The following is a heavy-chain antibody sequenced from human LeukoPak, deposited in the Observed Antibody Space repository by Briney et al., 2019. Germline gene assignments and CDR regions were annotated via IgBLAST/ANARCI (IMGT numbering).Heavy chain of an antibody. CDR2: IYYSGST. V-gene: IGHV4-59*01. J-gene: IGHJ4*02. CDR3: ARDPFNYYDSSY. CDR1: GGSISSYY. D-gene: IGHD3-22*01. Sequence: SETLSLTCTVSGGSISSYYWSWIRQPPGKGLEWIGYIYYSGSTNYNPSPKSRVTISVDTSKNQFSLKLSSVTAADTAVYYCARDPFNYYDSSYWGQGTLVTVSS.